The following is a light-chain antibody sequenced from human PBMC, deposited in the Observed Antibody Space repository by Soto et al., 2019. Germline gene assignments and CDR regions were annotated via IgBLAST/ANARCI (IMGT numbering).Light chain of an antibody. CDR1: SSNIRKYT. CDR2: SNN. Sequence: QSVLTQPPSTSVTPGQRVTISCSGSSSNIRKYTVVWYQQLPGTAPKLLIYSNNQRPSGVPDRFSGSKSGTSASLAITGLQSEDEADYYCATWDDNLDGVTFGGGTKVTVL. CDR3: ATWDDNLDGVT. J-gene: IGLJ2*01. V-gene: IGLV1-44*01.